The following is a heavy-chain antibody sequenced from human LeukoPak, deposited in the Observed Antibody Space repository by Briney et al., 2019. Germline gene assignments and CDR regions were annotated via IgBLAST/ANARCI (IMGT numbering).Heavy chain of an antibody. CDR2: INPNSGGT. J-gene: IGHJ5*02. V-gene: IGHV1-2*02. CDR3: AREFPHRYIVVVPAAMQGWFDP. CDR1: GYTFTGYY. Sequence: ASVNVSCKASGYTFTGYYMHWVRQAPGQGLEWMGWINPNSGGTNYAQKFQGRVTMTRDTSISTAYMELSRLRSDDTAVHYCAREFPHRYIVVVPAAMQGWFDPWGQGTLVTVSS. D-gene: IGHD2-2*01.